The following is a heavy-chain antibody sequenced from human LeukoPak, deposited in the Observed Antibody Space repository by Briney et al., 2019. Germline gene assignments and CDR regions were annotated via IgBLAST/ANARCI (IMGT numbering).Heavy chain of an antibody. Sequence: GASVKVSCKASGYTFTDYYMLWVRQAPGQGLEWMGWINPNSGGTNYAQKFQGRVTMTRDTSISTAYMELSRLRPDDTAVYYCAREGPIVGATHLVDYWAQGTLVTVSS. CDR2: INPNSGGT. D-gene: IGHD1-26*01. V-gene: IGHV1-2*02. J-gene: IGHJ4*02. CDR3: AREGPIVGATHLVDY. CDR1: GYTFTDYY.